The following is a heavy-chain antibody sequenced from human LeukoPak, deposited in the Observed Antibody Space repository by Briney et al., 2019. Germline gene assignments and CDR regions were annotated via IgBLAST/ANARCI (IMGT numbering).Heavy chain of an antibody. CDR3: AKNSGSTAL. CDR2: ISYDGSNK. V-gene: IGHV3-30*18. Sequence: PGGSLGLSCAASGFXFSNYGMHWVRQAPGKGLEWVSVISYDGSNKYYADSVKGRFTISRDNSKNTLYLQMNSLRAEDTAMYYCAKNSGSTALWGQGTLVTVSS. CDR1: GFXFSNYG. J-gene: IGHJ4*02. D-gene: IGHD1-26*01.